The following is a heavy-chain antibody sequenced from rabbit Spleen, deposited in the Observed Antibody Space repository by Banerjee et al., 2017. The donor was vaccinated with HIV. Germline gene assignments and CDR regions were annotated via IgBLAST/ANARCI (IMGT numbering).Heavy chain of an antibody. CDR3: ARGPWNNGDGYQL. V-gene: IGHV1S21*01. D-gene: IGHD2-1*01. J-gene: IGHJ3*01. CDR2: IRGSNGYT. Sequence: EQLVESGGGLVQPGGSLKLSCKASGIDFSSYGINWVRQAPGKGLEWIACIRGSNGYTWYASWAKGLFTISKTSSTVDLKMTSLTAADTATYFCARGPWNNGDGYQLWGQGTLVTVS. CDR1: GIDFSSYG.